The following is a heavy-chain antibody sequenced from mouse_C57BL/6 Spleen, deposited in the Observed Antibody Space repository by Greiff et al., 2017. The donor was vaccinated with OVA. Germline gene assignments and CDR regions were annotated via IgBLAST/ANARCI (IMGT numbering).Heavy chain of an antibody. V-gene: IGHV1-69*01. D-gene: IGHD3-3*01. CDR1: GYTFTSYW. Sequence: VKLQQPGAELVMPGASVKLSCKASGYTFTSYWMHWVKQRPGQGLEWIGEIDPSDSYTNYNQKFKGKSTLTVDKSSSTAYMQLSSLTSEDSAVYYCARGGQDYAMDYWGQGTSVTVSS. CDR2: IDPSDSYT. CDR3: ARGGQDYAMDY. J-gene: IGHJ4*01.